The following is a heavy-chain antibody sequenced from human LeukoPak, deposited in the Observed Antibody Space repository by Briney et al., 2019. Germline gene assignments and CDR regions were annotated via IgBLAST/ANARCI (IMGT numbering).Heavy chain of an antibody. Sequence: ASVKVSCKASGYTFTGYYMHWVRQAPGQGVEWMGWINPNSGGTDYAQKFQGRVTMTRDTSISTAYMELSRLRSDDTAVYYCARTKPNWEYYFDYWGQGTLVTVSS. V-gene: IGHV1-2*02. D-gene: IGHD7-27*01. J-gene: IGHJ4*02. CDR1: GYTFTGYY. CDR2: INPNSGGT. CDR3: ARTKPNWEYYFDY.